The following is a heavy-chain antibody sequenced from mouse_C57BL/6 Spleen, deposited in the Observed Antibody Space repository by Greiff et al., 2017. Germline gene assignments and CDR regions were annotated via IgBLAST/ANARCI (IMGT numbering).Heavy chain of an antibody. CDR1: GFNIKDDY. J-gene: IGHJ2*01. V-gene: IGHV14-4*01. CDR3: TTRVGNYGY. D-gene: IGHD2-1*01. Sequence: VQLQQSGAELVRPGASVKLSCTASGFNIKDDYMHWVKQRPEQGLEWMGWIDPENGDTEYASKFQGKATITADTSSNTAYLQLSSLTSEDTAVYYCTTRVGNYGYWGQGTTLTVSS. CDR2: IDPENGDT.